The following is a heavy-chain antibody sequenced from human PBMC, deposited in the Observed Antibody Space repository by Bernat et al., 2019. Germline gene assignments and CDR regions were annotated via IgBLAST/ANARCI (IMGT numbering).Heavy chain of an antibody. J-gene: IGHJ4*02. V-gene: IGHV3-74*01. CDR1: GITFSGHW. D-gene: IGHD3-10*01. CDR2: INGDGSNT. Sequence: EVQLVESGGGLVQPGGSVRISCAASGITFSGHWMHWVRQAQGKGLLWVSRINGDGSNTYYADSVKGRFTISRDNAKNTLYLQMNSLRAEDTALYYCIRGSGSYGDFDYWGQGTLVTVSS. CDR3: IRGSGSYGDFDY.